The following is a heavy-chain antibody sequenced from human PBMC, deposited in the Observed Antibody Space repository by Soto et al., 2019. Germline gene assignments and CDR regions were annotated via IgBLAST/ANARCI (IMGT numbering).Heavy chain of an antibody. CDR3: ARGPRYCSGGSCLVLPPYYFDY. D-gene: IGHD2-15*01. V-gene: IGHV4-31*03. CDR1: GGSISSGGYY. Sequence: PSETLSLTCTVSGGSISSGGYYWSWIRQHPGKGLEWIGYIYYSGSTYYNPSLKSRVTISVDTSKNQFSLKLSSVTAADTAVYYCARGPRYCSGGSCLVLPPYYFDYWGQGTLVTVSS. J-gene: IGHJ4*02. CDR2: IYYSGST.